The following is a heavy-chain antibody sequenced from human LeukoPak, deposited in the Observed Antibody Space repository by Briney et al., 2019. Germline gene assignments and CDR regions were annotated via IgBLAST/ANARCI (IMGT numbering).Heavy chain of an antibody. D-gene: IGHD3-22*01. CDR2: IYYSGST. V-gene: IGHV4-59*01. Sequence: SETLSLTCTVSGGSISSYYWSWIRQPPGKGLEWIGYIYYSGSTNYNPSLKSRVTISVDTSKNQFSLKLSSVTAADTAVYYCASGYDSSGFFGYWGQGTLVTVSS. CDR3: ASGYDSSGFFGY. J-gene: IGHJ4*02. CDR1: GGSISSYY.